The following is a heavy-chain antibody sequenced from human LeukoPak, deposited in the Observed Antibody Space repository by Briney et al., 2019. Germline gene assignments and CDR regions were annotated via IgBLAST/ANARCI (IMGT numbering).Heavy chain of an antibody. CDR3: GRGCSSTSCYGY. J-gene: IGHJ4*02. V-gene: IGHV3-30*01. CDR2: ISYDGSNK. Sequence: PGGSLRLSCAASGFTFSSYAMHWVRQAPGKGLEWVAVISYDGSNKYYADSVKGRFSISRDNSKNTLYLQMNSLKAEDTAVYYCGRGCSSTSCYGYWGEGTLVSVSS. CDR1: GFTFSSYA. D-gene: IGHD2-2*01.